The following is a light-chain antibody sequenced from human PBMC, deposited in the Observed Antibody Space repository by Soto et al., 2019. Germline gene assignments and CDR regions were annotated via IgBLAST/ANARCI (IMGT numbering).Light chain of an antibody. CDR3: QRGSTLPWT. Sequence: EIVLTQSPATLSLSPGERATLSCRASQSVSSSLAWYQQKLGQAPRLLIYEASDRATGIPARFSGSGSGTDFTLIISSLEPEDFAVYYCQRGSTLPWTFGQGTKVEIK. V-gene: IGKV3-11*01. CDR2: EAS. CDR1: QSVSSS. J-gene: IGKJ1*01.